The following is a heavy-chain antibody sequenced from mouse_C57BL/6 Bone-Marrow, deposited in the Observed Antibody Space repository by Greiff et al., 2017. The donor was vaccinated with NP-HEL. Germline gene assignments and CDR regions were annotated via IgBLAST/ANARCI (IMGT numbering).Heavy chain of an antibody. CDR1: GYTFTSYW. CDR2: IHPNSGRT. D-gene: IGHD2-4*01. Sequence: QVQLQQPGAELVKPGASVKLSCKASGYTFTSYWMHWVKQRPGQGLEWIGMIHPNSGRTNYNEKFKSKATLTVDKSSSTAYMQLCSLTSEKSAVYYCARPPIYYDFAYWGQGTTLTVSS. V-gene: IGHV1-64*01. J-gene: IGHJ2*01. CDR3: ARPPIYYDFAY.